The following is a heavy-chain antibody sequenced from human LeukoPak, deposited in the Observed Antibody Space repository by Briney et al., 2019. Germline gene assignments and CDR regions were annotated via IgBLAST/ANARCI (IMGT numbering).Heavy chain of an antibody. V-gene: IGHV3-23*01. J-gene: IGHJ5*02. CDR2: ISGSGGST. CDR1: GFTFGDYA. Sequence: GRSLRLSCTGSGFTFGDYAMSWVRQAPGKGLEWVSAISGSGGSTYYADSVKGRFTISRDNSKNTLYLQMNSLRAEDTAVYYCAKVPTNTAVAPELRFDPWGQGTLVTVSS. D-gene: IGHD6-19*01. CDR3: AKVPTNTAVAPELRFDP.